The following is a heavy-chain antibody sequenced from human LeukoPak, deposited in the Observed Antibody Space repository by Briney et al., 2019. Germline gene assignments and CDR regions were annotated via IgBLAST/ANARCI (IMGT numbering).Heavy chain of an antibody. J-gene: IGHJ3*02. V-gene: IGHV4-4*02. CDR1: GGSISSSNW. CDR3: ASVYGSGATYAFDI. CDR2: IYHSGST. D-gene: IGHD3-10*01. Sequence: PSGTLSLTCAVSGGSISSSNWWSWVRQPPGKGLEWIGEIYHSGSTNYNPSLKSRVAISVDKSKNQFSLKLSSVTAADTAVYYCASVYGSGATYAFDIWGQGTMVTVSS.